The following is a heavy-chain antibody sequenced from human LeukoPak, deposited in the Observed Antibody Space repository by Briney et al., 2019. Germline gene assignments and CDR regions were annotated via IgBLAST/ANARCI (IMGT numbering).Heavy chain of an antibody. CDR1: GYTFTSYY. Sequence: ASVRVSCKASGYTFTSYYMHWVRQAPGQGLEWMGIINPSGGSTSYAQKFQGRVTMTRDTSTSTVYMELSSLRSEDTAVYYCARVGLRSYPPYYFDYWGQGTLATVSS. CDR2: INPSGGST. V-gene: IGHV1-46*01. D-gene: IGHD1-26*01. CDR3: ARVGLRSYPPYYFDY. J-gene: IGHJ4*02.